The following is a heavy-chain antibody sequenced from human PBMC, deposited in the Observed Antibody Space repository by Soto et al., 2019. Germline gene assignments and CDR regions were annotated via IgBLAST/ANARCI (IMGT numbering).Heavy chain of an antibody. CDR1: GFTFSTDA. Sequence: EVQLLESGGGLVQPGGTLRLSCAASGFTFSTDAMSWVRLAPGKGLEWVSGSSGSGGSTHYAGSVKGRFTISRDNSTNTLYLQMNSLRAEDTAVYYCSTTLWCGELLDFFDYWGKGTLVTVSS. CDR3: STTLWCGELLDFFDY. J-gene: IGHJ4*02. V-gene: IGHV3-23*01. CDR2: SSGSGGST. D-gene: IGHD3-10*01.